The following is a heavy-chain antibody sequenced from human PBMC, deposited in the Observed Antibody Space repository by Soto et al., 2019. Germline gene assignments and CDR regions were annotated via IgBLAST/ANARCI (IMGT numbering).Heavy chain of an antibody. J-gene: IGHJ5*01. Sequence: QVQLQQWGAGLLKPSETLSLTCAVYGGSFSGHSWTWFRQSPGKGLEWIGDINHSGRVNYSPSLKRRVTISLDTSKGRFSLTLSAVTASETSMYYCSTRAFDTNGYYRFDPWCQGTLVTVSS. CDR1: GGSFSGHS. CDR3: STRAFDTNGYYRFDP. D-gene: IGHD3-22*01. V-gene: IGHV4-34*01. CDR2: INHSGRV.